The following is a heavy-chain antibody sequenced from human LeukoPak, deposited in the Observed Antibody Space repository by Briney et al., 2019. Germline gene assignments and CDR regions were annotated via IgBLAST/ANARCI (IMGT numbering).Heavy chain of an antibody. V-gene: IGHV3-30*04. CDR2: ISYDGSNK. Sequence: GGSLRLSCAASGFTFSSYAMHWVRQAPGKGLEWVAVISYDGSNKYYADSVKGRFTISRDNAKNSLYLQMNSLRAEDTAVYYCARGSIGDILTGYQYYYYYYMDVWGKGTTVTVSS. CDR1: GFTFSSYA. CDR3: ARGSIGDILTGYQYYYYYYMDV. D-gene: IGHD3-9*01. J-gene: IGHJ6*03.